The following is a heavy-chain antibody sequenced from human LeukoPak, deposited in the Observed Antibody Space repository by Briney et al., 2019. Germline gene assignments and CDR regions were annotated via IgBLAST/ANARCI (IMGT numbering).Heavy chain of an antibody. CDR3: ARGGSSSWRDNCFDP. V-gene: IGHV4-34*01. CDR1: GVSFSDYY. D-gene: IGHD6-13*01. Sequence: PSETLSLTCSVYGVSFSDYYWSWIRQPPGKGLEWVGEINHSGSTNYNASLKSRVTISVDTSKNQFSLKLNSVTAADTAVYYCARGGSSSWRDNCFDPWGQGTLVTVSS. J-gene: IGHJ5*02. CDR2: INHSGST.